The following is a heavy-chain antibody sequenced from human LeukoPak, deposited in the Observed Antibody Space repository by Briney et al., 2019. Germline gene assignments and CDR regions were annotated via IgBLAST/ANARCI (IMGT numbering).Heavy chain of an antibody. J-gene: IGHJ4*02. Sequence: GGSLRLSCAASGFTFSSYGMHWVRQAPGKGLEWVAVISYDGSNKYYADSVKGRFTISGDNSKNTLYLQMNSLRAEDTAVYYCAKDTRDGYNRAAGGFDYWGQGTLVTVSS. CDR3: AKDTRDGYNRAAGGFDY. D-gene: IGHD5-24*01. V-gene: IGHV3-30*18. CDR2: ISYDGSNK. CDR1: GFTFSSYG.